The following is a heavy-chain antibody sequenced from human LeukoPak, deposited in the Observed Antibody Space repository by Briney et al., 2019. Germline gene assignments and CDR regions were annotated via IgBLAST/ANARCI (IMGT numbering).Heavy chain of an antibody. D-gene: IGHD3-3*01. V-gene: IGHV3-21*01. CDR3: ARQDSYDFWSGYYWSRGNDGFDP. Sequence: GGSLRLSCAASGFTFSTYSMNWVRQAPGKGLEWVSSISSNNRYIYYADSVKGRFTISRDNAKNSLYLQMNSLRAEDTAMYYCARQDSYDFWSGYYWSRGNDGFDPWGQGTLVTVSS. CDR1: GFTFSTYS. J-gene: IGHJ5*02. CDR2: ISSNNRYI.